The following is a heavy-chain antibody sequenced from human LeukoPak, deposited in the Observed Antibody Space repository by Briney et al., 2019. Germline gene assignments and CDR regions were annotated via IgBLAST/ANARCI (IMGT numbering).Heavy chain of an antibody. J-gene: IGHJ4*02. CDR3: ARVPPGTSHFDY. CDR2: IYYSGST. V-gene: IGHV4-39*07. D-gene: IGHD1-7*01. CDR1: GGSISSSSYY. Sequence: PSETLSLTCTVSGGSISSSSYYWGWIRQPPGKGLEWIGSIYYSGSTYYNPSLKSRVTISVDTSKNQFSLKLSSVTAADTAVYYCARVPPGTSHFDYWGQGTLVTVSS.